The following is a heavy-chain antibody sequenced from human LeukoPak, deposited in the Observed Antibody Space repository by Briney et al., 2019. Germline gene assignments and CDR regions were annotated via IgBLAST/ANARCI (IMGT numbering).Heavy chain of an antibody. V-gene: IGHV3-48*01. CDR1: GFTFSSYT. D-gene: IGHD5-12*01. CDR2: IGTSSTTI. CDR3: AKDVISGYDWAYYYYGMDV. Sequence: GGSLRLSCAASGFTFSSYTMNWVRQPPGKGLEWVSNIGTSSTTIYHADSVKGRFTISRDNSKNTLYLQMNSLRAEDTAVYYCAKDVISGYDWAYYYYGMDVRGQGTTVTVSS. J-gene: IGHJ6*02.